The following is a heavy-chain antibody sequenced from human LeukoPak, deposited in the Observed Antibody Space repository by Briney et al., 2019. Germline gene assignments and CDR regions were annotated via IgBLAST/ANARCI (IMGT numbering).Heavy chain of an antibody. V-gene: IGHV3-53*01. Sequence: GGSLRLSCAASGFTVNTDHMSWVRQAPGKGLEWVAISYREEWVPISSGGGSSQYAESVKGQFTISRDNSRSTLSLQMNSLRGEDTALYYCARVWELSFDHWGQGTLVTVSS. D-gene: IGHD1-26*01. CDR3: ARVWELSFDH. J-gene: IGHJ4*02. CDR2: SYREEWVPISSGGGSS. CDR1: GFTVNTDH.